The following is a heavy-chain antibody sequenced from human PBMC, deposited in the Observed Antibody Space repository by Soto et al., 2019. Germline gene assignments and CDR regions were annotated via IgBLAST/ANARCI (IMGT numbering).Heavy chain of an antibody. Sequence: EVQLVESGGGLVQPGGSLRLSCGASGITFSSNWMHWVRQAPGKGLVWVSRINGAGSSTSYADSVKGRFTISRDNAKNTLYLQMSSLRAEDTAVYYCATNLAGTSPNKYWGQRALVTVSS. CDR2: INGAGSST. CDR3: ATNLAGTSPNKY. V-gene: IGHV3-74*01. D-gene: IGHD6-19*01. CDR1: GITFSSNW. J-gene: IGHJ4*02.